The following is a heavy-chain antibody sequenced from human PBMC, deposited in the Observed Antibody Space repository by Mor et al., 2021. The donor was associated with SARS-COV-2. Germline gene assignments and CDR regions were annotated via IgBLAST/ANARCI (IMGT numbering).Heavy chain of an antibody. J-gene: IGHJ4*02. CDR3: AKPHDYGDYSLHFDY. Sequence: AVISYDGSNKYYADSVKGRFTISRDNSKNTLYLQMNSLRAEDTAVYYCAKPHDYGDYSLHFDYWGQGTLVTVSS. CDR2: ISYDGSNK. D-gene: IGHD4-17*01. V-gene: IGHV3-30*18.